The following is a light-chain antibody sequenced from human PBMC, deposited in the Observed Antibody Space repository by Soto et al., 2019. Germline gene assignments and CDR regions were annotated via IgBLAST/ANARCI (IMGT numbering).Light chain of an antibody. CDR3: QQYGSLWT. CDR1: QSVSSSY. V-gene: IGKV3-20*01. Sequence: DIVLTQSPGTVSLSPWASATLSFMASQSVSSSYLAWYQQKPGQAPRLLIYGASSGATGIPDRFSGSGSGTDFTLTISRLETEDFAVYYCQQYGSLWTFGQGTKVDIK. J-gene: IGKJ1*01. CDR2: GAS.